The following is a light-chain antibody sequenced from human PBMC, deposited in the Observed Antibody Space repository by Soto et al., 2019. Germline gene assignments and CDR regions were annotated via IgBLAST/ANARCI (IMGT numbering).Light chain of an antibody. CDR1: QSISSW. V-gene: IGKV1-5*01. CDR3: QQYNSYPWWT. CDR2: DAS. Sequence: DIQMTQSPSTLSAPVGDRVTITCRASQSISSWLAWYQQKPGKAPKLLIYDASSLESGVPSRFSGSGSGTEFTLTISSLQPDDFATYYCQQYNSYPWWTFGQGTKVEIK. J-gene: IGKJ1*01.